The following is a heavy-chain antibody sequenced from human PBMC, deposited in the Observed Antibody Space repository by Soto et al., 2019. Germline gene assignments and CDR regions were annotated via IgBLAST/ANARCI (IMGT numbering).Heavy chain of an antibody. Sequence: GASVKVSFKASGCTFSSYAISWVRQAPGQGLEWMGGIIPIFGTANYAQRFQGRVTITADKSTSTAYMELSSLRSEDTAVYYCARSYSSSLGFFYWGQGTLVTVSS. CDR3: ARSYSSSLGFFY. D-gene: IGHD6-6*01. CDR2: IIPIFGTA. J-gene: IGHJ4*02. V-gene: IGHV1-69*06. CDR1: GCTFSSYA.